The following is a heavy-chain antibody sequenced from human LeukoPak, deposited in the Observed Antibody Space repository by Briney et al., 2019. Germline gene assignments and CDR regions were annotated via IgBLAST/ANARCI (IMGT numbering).Heavy chain of an antibody. D-gene: IGHD2-2*01. CDR1: GYTLTELS. J-gene: IGHJ5*02. V-gene: IGHV1-24*01. CDR3: ATVDVPGASSTVRLPA. CDR2: FDPEDGET. Sequence: GESLKVSCKGSGYTLTELSMHWVRQAPGKGLEWMGGFDPEDGETIYAQKFQGRVTMTEDTSTDTAYMELSSLRSEDTAVYYCATVDVPGASSTVRLPAWGQGTLVTVSS.